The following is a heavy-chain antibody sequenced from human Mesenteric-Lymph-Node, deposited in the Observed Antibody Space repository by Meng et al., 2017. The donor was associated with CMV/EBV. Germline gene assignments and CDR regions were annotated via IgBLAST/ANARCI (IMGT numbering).Heavy chain of an antibody. Sequence: QAQLVQSGADVKTPGASVRVSCKASGYTFIDYYINWVRQAPGQGLEWMGRINPKTGGRSYAQNFQGRVTMTRDTSINTAYMEVNRLNSDDTAMYYCARDRDTDWYSPFDYWGPGTLVTVSS. CDR1: GYTFIDYY. CDR2: INPKTGGR. V-gene: IGHV1-2*06. CDR3: ARDRDTDWYSPFDY. D-gene: IGHD3-9*01. J-gene: IGHJ4*02.